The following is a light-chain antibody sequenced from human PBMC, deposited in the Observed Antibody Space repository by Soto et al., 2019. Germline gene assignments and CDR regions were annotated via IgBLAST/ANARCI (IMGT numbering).Light chain of an antibody. CDR2: KAS. CDR3: QKYNTYLFT. V-gene: IGKV1-5*03. CDR1: QSISSW. Sequence: DIQMTQSPSTLSASVGDRVTITCRASQSISSWLAWYQQKPGKAPKLLIYKASSLESGVPSRFSGSGSGTEFTLTISSLQPDDFATYYCQKYNTYLFTFGPGTKVDI. J-gene: IGKJ3*01.